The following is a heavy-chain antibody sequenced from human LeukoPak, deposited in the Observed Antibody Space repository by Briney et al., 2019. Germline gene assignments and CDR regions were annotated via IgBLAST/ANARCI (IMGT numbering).Heavy chain of an antibody. Sequence: GRSLRLSRSASGFTFSSYAMHWVRQPPGTGLEYVSAISSNGGSTYYADSVKGRFTISRDNSKDTLYLQMSSLRAEDTAVYYCVKELRYFDWLGALDYWGQGTLATVSS. J-gene: IGHJ4*02. V-gene: IGHV3-64D*06. CDR3: VKELRYFDWLGALDY. CDR2: ISSNGGST. CDR1: GFTFSSYA. D-gene: IGHD3-9*01.